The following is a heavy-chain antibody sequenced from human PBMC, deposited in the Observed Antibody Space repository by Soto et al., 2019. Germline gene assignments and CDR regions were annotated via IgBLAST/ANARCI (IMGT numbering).Heavy chain of an antibody. D-gene: IGHD6-19*01. Sequence: GGSLRLSCAASGFTFSSYAMSWVRQAPGKGLEWVSAISGSGGSTYYADSVKGRFTISRDNSKNTLYLQMNSLRAEDTAVYYCAKEEPRYSSGWFPRGAFDIWGQGTMVTVSS. CDR3: AKEEPRYSSGWFPRGAFDI. V-gene: IGHV3-23*01. CDR1: GFTFSSYA. J-gene: IGHJ3*02. CDR2: ISGSGGST.